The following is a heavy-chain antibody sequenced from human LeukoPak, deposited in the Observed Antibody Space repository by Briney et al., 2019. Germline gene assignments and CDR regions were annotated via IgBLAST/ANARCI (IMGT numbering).Heavy chain of an antibody. V-gene: IGHV1-69*05. J-gene: IGHJ5*02. D-gene: IGHD2-15*01. CDR1: GGTFSSSA. CDR2: IIPIFGTA. Sequence: SVKVSCKASGGTFSSSAISWVRQAPGQGLEWMGGIIPIFGTANYAQKLQGRVTMTTDTSTSTAYMELRSLRSDDTAVYYCARGGYCSGGSCYSIGWFDPWGQGTLVTVSS. CDR3: ARGGYCSGGSCYSIGWFDP.